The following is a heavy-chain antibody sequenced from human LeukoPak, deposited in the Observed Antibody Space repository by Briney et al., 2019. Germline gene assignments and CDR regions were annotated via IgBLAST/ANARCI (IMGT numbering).Heavy chain of an antibody. CDR3: AREWQQLEINMDA. CDR2: INNDGSRT. V-gene: IGHV3-74*01. Sequence: PGGSLRLSCTASGFTFSSYWMHWVRQAPGKRLVWVSRINNDGSRTDYADSVKGRFTISRDNAKNTLYLQMNSLRAEDTAVYYCAREWQQLEINMDAWGKGTTVTVSS. J-gene: IGHJ6*03. D-gene: IGHD6-13*01. CDR1: GFTFSSYW.